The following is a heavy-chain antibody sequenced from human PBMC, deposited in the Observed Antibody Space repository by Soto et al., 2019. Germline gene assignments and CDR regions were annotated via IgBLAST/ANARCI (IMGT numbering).Heavy chain of an antibody. CDR3: ARDFEDTTMPNSDYFEY. J-gene: IGHJ4*02. CDR2: ISPNSGGT. Sequence: ASVKISCKASGYTFTGYYLHWVRQAPGQGLEWMGWISPNSGGTNYAQKFQGRVTMTRDMSISTAYMDLSSLRSDDTAVYYCARDFEDTTMPNSDYFEYWGEGTLVTVSS. D-gene: IGHD5-18*01. V-gene: IGHV1-2*02. CDR1: GYTFTGYY.